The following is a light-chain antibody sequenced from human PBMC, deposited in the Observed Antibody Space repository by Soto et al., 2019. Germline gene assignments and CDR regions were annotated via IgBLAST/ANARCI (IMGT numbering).Light chain of an antibody. CDR1: QNINRW. V-gene: IGKV1-5*03. CDR2: KAS. CDR3: LQYSVYPLS. Sequence: DIQMTQSPSTLSASAGDRVTITCRARQNINRWLAWYQQRPGKAPNLLIHKASTLEVGVPSRFSGSASRTEFTLTISSLQPDDFAVYFCLQYSVYPLSFGGGTKVEIK. J-gene: IGKJ4*01.